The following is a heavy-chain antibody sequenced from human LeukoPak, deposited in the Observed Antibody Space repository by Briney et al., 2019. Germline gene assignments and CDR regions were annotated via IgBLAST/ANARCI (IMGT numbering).Heavy chain of an antibody. CDR1: GFTFSSYA. D-gene: IGHD6-13*01. Sequence: GRSLRLSCAASGFTFSSYAMSWVRQAPRNGLEWVSAISGSGGSTDYANSVKGRVTISRDNSKNTPYLQMNSLIAEDTAVHYCAKAVARIAAAGPLYSWFDPWGEGTLVTVSS. CDR2: ISGSGGST. V-gene: IGHV3-23*01. CDR3: AKAVARIAAAGPLYSWFDP. J-gene: IGHJ5*02.